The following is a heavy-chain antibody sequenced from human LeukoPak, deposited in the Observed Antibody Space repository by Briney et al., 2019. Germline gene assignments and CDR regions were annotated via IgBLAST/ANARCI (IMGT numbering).Heavy chain of an antibody. Sequence: GGALTLSCAASGFTFSHYPMSWAPQAPGEALEWVSDITGSATRTYYADSGQGRFTISRDNSKNTLYLQMNSLRAEDTALYFCARHPRGYCSGGSCYDGSFDYWGQGTLVTVS. CDR2: ITGSATRT. V-gene: IGHV3-23*01. D-gene: IGHD2-15*01. CDR1: GFTFSHYP. J-gene: IGHJ4*02. CDR3: ARHPRGYCSGGSCYDGSFDY.